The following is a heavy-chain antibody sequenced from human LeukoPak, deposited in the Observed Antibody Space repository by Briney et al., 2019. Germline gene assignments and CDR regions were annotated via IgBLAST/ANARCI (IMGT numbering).Heavy chain of an antibody. CDR3: ARDSGYSYADDY. V-gene: IGHV3-48*02. CDR2: ITYNSGTV. Sequence: GGSLRLSCAASGFTFRSYAMQWVRQAPGKGLEWVSYITYNSGTVFYADSVKGRFTISRDNAKDSLYLQMSSLRDEDTAVYYCARDSGYSYADDYWGQGTLVTVSS. D-gene: IGHD5-18*01. J-gene: IGHJ4*02. CDR1: GFTFRSYA.